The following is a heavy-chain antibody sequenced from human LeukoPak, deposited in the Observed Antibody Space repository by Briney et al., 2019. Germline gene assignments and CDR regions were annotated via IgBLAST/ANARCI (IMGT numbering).Heavy chain of an antibody. V-gene: IGHV4-39*07. CDR2: IYYSGST. CDR1: GGSISSSSYY. J-gene: IGHJ6*02. D-gene: IGHD6-13*01. Sequence: SETLSLTCTVSGGSISSSSYYWGWIRQPSGKGLEWIGSIYYSGSTYYDPSLKSRVTISADTSKNQFSLKLSSVTAADTAVYYCARGNSSSWYSLKGYYYYGMDVWGQGTTVTVSS. CDR3: ARGNSSSWYSLKGYYYYGMDV.